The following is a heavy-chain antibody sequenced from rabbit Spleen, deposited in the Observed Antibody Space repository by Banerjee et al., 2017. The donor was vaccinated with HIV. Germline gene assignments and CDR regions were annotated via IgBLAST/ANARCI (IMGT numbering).Heavy chain of an antibody. J-gene: IGHJ6*01. CDR3: ARDTGTSFSSYGMDL. V-gene: IGHV1S45*01. Sequence: EQLEESGGGLVKPEGSLTLTCKASGVSFSDRDVMCWVRQAPGKGLQWIACINTYTGKPVYATWAKGRFTISRTSSTTVTLQMTSLTAADTATYFCARDTGTSFSSYGMDLWGQGTLVTVS. D-gene: IGHD7-1*01. CDR2: INTYTGKP. CDR1: GVSFSDRDV.